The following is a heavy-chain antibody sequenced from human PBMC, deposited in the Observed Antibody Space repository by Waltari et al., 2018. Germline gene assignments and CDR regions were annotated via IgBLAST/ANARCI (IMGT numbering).Heavy chain of an antibody. CDR3: ALSLHSSSWYPGTYGMDV. CDR1: GGSISSYY. V-gene: IGHV4-59*01. D-gene: IGHD6-13*01. Sequence: QVQLQESGPGLVKPSETLSLTCTVSGGSISSYYWSWIRQPPGKGLEWIGYIYYSWSTNYNPSLKSRVTISVDTSKNQFSLKLSSVTAADTAVYYCALSLHSSSWYPGTYGMDVWGQGTTVTVSS. CDR2: IYYSWST. J-gene: IGHJ6*02.